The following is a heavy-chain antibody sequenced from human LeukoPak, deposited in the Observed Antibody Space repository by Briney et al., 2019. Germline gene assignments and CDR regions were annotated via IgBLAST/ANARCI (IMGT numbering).Heavy chain of an antibody. J-gene: IGHJ4*02. CDR1: GYTFTSYD. CDR3: ASDSGGVGFYVY. D-gene: IGHD2-15*01. Sequence: ASVKVSCKASGYTFTSYDINWVRQAPGQGLEWMGIINPSGGSTSYAQKFQGRVTMTRDTSTSTVYMELSSLRSEDTAVYYCASDSGGVGFYVYWGQGTLVTVSS. V-gene: IGHV1-46*01. CDR2: INPSGGST.